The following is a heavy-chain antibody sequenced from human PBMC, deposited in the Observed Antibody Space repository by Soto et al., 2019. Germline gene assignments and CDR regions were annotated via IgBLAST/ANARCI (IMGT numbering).Heavy chain of an antibody. CDR1: GYTVTTHY. D-gene: IGHD3-3*01. J-gene: IGHJ3*02. CDR3: ARGGEVGVAGSAAFDM. Sequence: QVQLVQSGAEVKKPGASVKISCTASGYTVTTHYMHWVRQAPGRGLEWMGAINPGSGAAKYTQTFQASVTMTRDTSTNTVYMEMSALRSEDTAVFYCARGGEVGVAGSAAFDMWGQWTMVTVSS. V-gene: IGHV1-46*01. CDR2: INPGSGAA.